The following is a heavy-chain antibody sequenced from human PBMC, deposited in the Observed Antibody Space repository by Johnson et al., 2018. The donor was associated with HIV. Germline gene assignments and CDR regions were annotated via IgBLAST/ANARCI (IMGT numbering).Heavy chain of an antibody. CDR3: ARDGSQLADAFDI. Sequence: QVQLVESGGGVVQPGRSLRLSCAASGVTFSLHAMQWVRQAPGKGLEWVAVISYDGSNKYYADSVTGRFTISRDNSKNTLYLQMNSLRAEDTAVYYCARDGSQLADAFDIWGQVTMVTVSS. V-gene: IGHV3-30*04. CDR2: ISYDGSNK. J-gene: IGHJ3*02. D-gene: IGHD6-6*01. CDR1: GVTFSLHA.